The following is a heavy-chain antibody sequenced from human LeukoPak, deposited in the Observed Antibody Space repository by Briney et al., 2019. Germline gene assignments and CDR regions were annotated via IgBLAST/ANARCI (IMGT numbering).Heavy chain of an antibody. CDR3: AGDYGDYAAYYYRGMVV. CDR2: VYFTGST. V-gene: IGHV4-61*01. J-gene: IGHJ6*02. CDR1: GGSVSSASYY. D-gene: IGHD4-17*01. Sequence: SQTLSLTCTVSGGSVSSASYYWSWIRQPPGKGLEWTAYVYFTGSTNYNPSLKARDTMPVDTSNSQFSLKLRSVTAAGTDVYYCAGDYGDYAAYYYRGMVVWGQGTTVTVSS.